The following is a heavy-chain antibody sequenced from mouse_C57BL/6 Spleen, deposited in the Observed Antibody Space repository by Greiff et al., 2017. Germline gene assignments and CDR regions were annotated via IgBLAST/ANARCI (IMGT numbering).Heavy chain of an antibody. CDR1: GFTFSDYG. Sequence: DVMLVESGGGLVKPGGSLKLSCAASGFTFSDYGMHWVRQAPEKGLEWVAYISSGSSTIYYADTVKGRFPISRDNAKNTLFLQMTSLRSEDTAMYYCAREKLVYYAMDYWGQGTSVTGSS. CDR3: AREKLVYYAMDY. CDR2: ISSGSSTI. V-gene: IGHV5-17*01. J-gene: IGHJ4*01.